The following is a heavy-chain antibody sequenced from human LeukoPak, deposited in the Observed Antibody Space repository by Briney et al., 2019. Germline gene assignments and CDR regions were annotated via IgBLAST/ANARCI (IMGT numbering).Heavy chain of an antibody. D-gene: IGHD3-22*01. CDR3: ATGMENYDSSGYYSYFQH. Sequence: GGSLRLSCAASGFTVSSNYMSWVRQAPGKGLEWVSVIYSGGSTYYADSVKGRFTISRDNSKNTLYLQMNSLRAEDTAVYYCATGMENYDSSGYYSYFQHWGQGTLVTVSS. CDR1: GFTVSSNY. V-gene: IGHV3-53*01. J-gene: IGHJ1*01. CDR2: IYSGGST.